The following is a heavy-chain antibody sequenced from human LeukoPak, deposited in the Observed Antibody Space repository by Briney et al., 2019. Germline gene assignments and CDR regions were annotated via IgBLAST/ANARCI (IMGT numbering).Heavy chain of an antibody. CDR3: ARGGYCSSTSCSPGSWFDP. V-gene: IGHV4-39*07. D-gene: IGHD2-2*01. CDR1: GGSISSSSYY. CDR2: IYYSGST. J-gene: IGHJ5*02. Sequence: SETLSLTCTVSGGSISSSSYYWGWIRQPPGKGLEWIGSIYYSGSTYYNPSLKSRVTISVDTSKNQFSLKLSSVTAADTAVYYCARGGYCSSTSCSPGSWFDPWGQGTLVTVSS.